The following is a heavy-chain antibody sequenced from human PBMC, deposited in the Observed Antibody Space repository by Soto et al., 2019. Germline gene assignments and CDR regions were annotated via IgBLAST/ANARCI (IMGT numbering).Heavy chain of an antibody. D-gene: IGHD6-6*01. V-gene: IGHV1-8*01. CDR2: MNPNSGNT. CDR1: GYTFTSYD. Sequence: ASVKVSCKASGYTFTSYDINWVRQAAGQGLEWMGWMNPNSGNTGYAQKFQGRVTMTRNTSISTAYMELSSLRSEDTAVYYYARATIAARRNKNWFDPWGQGTLVTVSS. CDR3: ARATIAARRNKNWFDP. J-gene: IGHJ5*02.